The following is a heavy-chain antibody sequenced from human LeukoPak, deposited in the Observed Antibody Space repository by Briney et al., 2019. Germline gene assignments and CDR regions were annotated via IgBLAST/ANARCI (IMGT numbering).Heavy chain of an antibody. V-gene: IGHV3-21*04. J-gene: IGHJ6*02. CDR2: ISSRSVSN. D-gene: IGHD3-10*01. Sequence: GGSLRLSCAASGFTFSNYNMNWVRQAPGKGLEWLSSISSRSVSNYYADSVKGRFTISRDNAKNSLYLQMNSLRAEDTAVYYCATHWRAMVRGMGMDVWGQGTTVTVSS. CDR3: ATHWRAMVRGMGMDV. CDR1: GFTFSNYN.